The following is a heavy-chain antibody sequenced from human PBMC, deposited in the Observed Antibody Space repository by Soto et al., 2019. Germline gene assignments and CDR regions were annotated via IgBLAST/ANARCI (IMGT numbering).Heavy chain of an antibody. D-gene: IGHD5-12*01. CDR2: ISAYNGNT. CDR3: ARDLWAHRGYGRIDY. Sequence: QVPLVQSGAEVKKPGASVKVSCKASGYTFTSYGISWVRQAPGQGLEWMGWISAYNGNTNYAQKLQGRVTMTTDTSPSTAYMELRSLRSDDTAVYYCARDLWAHRGYGRIDYWGQGTLVTVSS. CDR1: GYTFTSYG. J-gene: IGHJ4*02. V-gene: IGHV1-18*01.